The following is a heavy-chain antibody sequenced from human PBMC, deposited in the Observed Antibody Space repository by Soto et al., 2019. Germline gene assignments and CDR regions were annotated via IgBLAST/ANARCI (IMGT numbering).Heavy chain of an antibody. CDR2: ISYDGSNK. Sequence: QVQLVESGGGVVQPGRSLRLSCAASGFTFSSYAMHWVRQAPGKGLEWVAVISYDGSNKYYADSVKGRFTISRDNSKNTLYLQMNSLRAEDTAVYYCARVEWELPFDYWGQGTLVTVSS. J-gene: IGHJ4*02. D-gene: IGHD1-26*01. V-gene: IGHV3-30-3*01. CDR3: ARVEWELPFDY. CDR1: GFTFSSYA.